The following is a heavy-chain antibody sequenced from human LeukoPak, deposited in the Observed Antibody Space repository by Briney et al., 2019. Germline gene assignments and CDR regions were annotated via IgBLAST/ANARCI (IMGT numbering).Heavy chain of an antibody. CDR1: GFTFSSYA. D-gene: IGHD3-10*01. J-gene: IGHJ4*02. CDR2: ISGSGGST. CDR3: AKDGELLWFGELSYFDY. Sequence: GGSLRLSCAASGFTFSSYAMSWVRQAPGKGLEWVSAISGSGGSTYYADSVKGRLTISRDNSKNTLYLQMNSLRAEDTAVYYCAKDGELLWFGELSYFDYWGQGTLVTVSS. V-gene: IGHV3-23*01.